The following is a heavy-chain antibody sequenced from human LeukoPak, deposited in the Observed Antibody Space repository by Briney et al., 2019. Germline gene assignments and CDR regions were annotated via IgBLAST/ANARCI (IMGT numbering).Heavy chain of an antibody. Sequence: ASVKLSCKASGYTFTSYGMSWVRQAPGQGLEWMGWINAYDGNTNYAQKLQGRATMTADTYTSTSFMELSSLRADDTAVYYWVISDILPGHYSTTFDYWGQGTLVTVSS. CDR3: VISDILPGHYSTTFDY. J-gene: IGHJ4*02. V-gene: IGHV1-18*01. CDR2: INAYDGNT. CDR1: GYTFTSYG. D-gene: IGHD3-9*01.